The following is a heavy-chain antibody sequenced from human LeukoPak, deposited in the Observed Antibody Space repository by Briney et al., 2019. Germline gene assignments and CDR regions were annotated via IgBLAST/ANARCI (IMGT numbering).Heavy chain of an antibody. D-gene: IGHD5-18*01. J-gene: IGHJ4*02. Sequence: ASGKVSCKASGYTFTTYDINWVRQATGQGLEWMGWMNPNIGNTGYAQKFQGRVTMTRNTSISTAFMELSALRSEDTAVYFCARRNTAMVAGLDYWGQGSLVTVSS. CDR1: GYTFTTYD. CDR3: ARRNTAMVAGLDY. CDR2: MNPNIGNT. V-gene: IGHV1-8*01.